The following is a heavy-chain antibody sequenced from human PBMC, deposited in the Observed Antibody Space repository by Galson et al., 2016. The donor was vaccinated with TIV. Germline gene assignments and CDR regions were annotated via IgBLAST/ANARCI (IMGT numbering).Heavy chain of an antibody. CDR3: ATDRNTAFDTYHYYYGMDV. V-gene: IGHV1-69*06. Sequence: SVKVSCKASGGTFSSYVFNWVRLASGQGLEWMGGIIPLFRTTNYAQKFQGRVTITADKSTNTAYMELNSLKYGDTAVYYCATDRNTAFDTYHYYYGMDVWGQGTKVTVSS. CDR2: IIPLFRTT. D-gene: IGHD5-18*01. J-gene: IGHJ6*02. CDR1: GGTFSSYV.